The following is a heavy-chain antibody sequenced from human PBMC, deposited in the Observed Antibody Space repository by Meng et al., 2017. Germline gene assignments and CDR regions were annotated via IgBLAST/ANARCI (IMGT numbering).Heavy chain of an antibody. V-gene: IGHV4-4*02. D-gene: IGHD6-19*01. J-gene: IGHJ4*02. CDR3: ARGRYSSGWDRFDY. CDR2: IYHSGST. CDR1: GCSTRSRDW. Sequence: QVQRQRSGPGSVAPSGTFPLPCAVLGCSTRSRDWWSWVRQPPGKGLEWIGEIYHSGSTNYNPSLKSRVTISVDKSKNQFSLKLSSVTAADTAVYYCARGRYSSGWDRFDYWGQGTLVTVSS.